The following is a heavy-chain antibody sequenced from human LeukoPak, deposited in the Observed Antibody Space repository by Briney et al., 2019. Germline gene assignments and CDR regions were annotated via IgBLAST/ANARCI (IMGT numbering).Heavy chain of an antibody. CDR3: ARVRLRLEGYYFDY. J-gene: IGHJ4*02. D-gene: IGHD6-6*01. CDR2: MNPNSGNT. V-gene: IGHV1-8*01. Sequence: ASVKVSCKAPGYTFTSYDINWVRQATGQGLEWMGWMNPNSGNTGYAQKFQGRVTMTRNTSISTAYMELSSLRSEDTAVYYCARVRLRLEGYYFDYWGQGTLLTVSS. CDR1: GYTFTSYD.